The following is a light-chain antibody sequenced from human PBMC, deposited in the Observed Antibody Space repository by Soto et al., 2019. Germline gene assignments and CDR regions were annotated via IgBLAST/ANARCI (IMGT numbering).Light chain of an antibody. Sequence: ELVLTQSPGTLSLSPGDRATLSCRASQSVSSTYLAWYQQRPGQAPRLLIYSSSSRASGIPDRFSGSGSGTDFTLPISRLEPEDFAVYYCQQYRTSPPTWTFGQGTQVEIK. J-gene: IGKJ1*01. CDR1: QSVSSTY. CDR2: SSS. CDR3: QQYRTSPPTWT. V-gene: IGKV3-20*01.